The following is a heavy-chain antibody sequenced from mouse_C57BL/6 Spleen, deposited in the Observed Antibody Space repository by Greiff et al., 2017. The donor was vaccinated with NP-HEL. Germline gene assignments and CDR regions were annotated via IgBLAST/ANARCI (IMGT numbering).Heavy chain of an antibody. CDR2: IYPGDGDT. CDR3: ASGYSNYEYFDY. Sequence: VQLQQSGAELVKPGASVKISCKASGYAFRSYWMNWVKQRPGKGLEWIGQIYPGDGDTNYNGKFKGKATLTADKSSSTAYMQLSSLTSEYSAVYFCASGYSNYEYFDYWGQGTTLTVSS. J-gene: IGHJ2*01. CDR1: GYAFRSYW. V-gene: IGHV1-80*01. D-gene: IGHD2-5*01.